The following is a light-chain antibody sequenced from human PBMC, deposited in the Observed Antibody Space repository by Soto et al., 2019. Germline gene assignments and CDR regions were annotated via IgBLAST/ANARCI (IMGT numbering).Light chain of an antibody. CDR2: GVT. CDR1: SSDIGAYNY. J-gene: IGLJ2*01. CDR3: SSYTTSSTLG. V-gene: IGLV2-14*01. Sequence: QSALTQPASVSGSPGQSITISCTGTSSDIGAYNYVSWYQQHPGNAPKLMIYGVTNRPPGVSNRFSGSKSGNTASLTISGLQAEDEADYYCSSYTTSSTLGFGGGTKLTVL.